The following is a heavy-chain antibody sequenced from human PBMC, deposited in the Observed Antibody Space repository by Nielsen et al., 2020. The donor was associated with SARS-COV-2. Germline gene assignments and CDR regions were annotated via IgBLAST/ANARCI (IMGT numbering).Heavy chain of an antibody. V-gene: IGHV4-59*01. D-gene: IGHD3-10*01. CDR2: VYYSGST. J-gene: IGHJ4*02. CDR3: ARGTDSGLY. CDR1: ADSFTTYY. Sequence: SYTLPFTCSLSADSFTTYYWILIPQPPGKGLVWFEYVYYSGSTNYNPSLKSRLTISEDTSKNQLSLKVTSVTAADTAVYYCARGTDSGLYWGQGTLVTVSS.